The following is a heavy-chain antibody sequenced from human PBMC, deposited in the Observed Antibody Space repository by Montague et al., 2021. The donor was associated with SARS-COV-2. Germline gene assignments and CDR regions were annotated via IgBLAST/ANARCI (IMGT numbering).Heavy chain of an antibody. J-gene: IGHJ6*02. V-gene: IGHV4-59*12. CDR3: ARDTRITMIVVVQGYGMDV. CDR2: IYYSGST. Sequence: SETLSLTCTVSGGSISNYYWSWIRQPPGKGLEWIGYIYYSGSTYYNPSLKSRVTISVDTSKNQFSLKLSSVTAADTAVYYCARDTRITMIVVVQGYGMDVWGQGTTVTVSS. D-gene: IGHD3-22*01. CDR1: GGSISNYY.